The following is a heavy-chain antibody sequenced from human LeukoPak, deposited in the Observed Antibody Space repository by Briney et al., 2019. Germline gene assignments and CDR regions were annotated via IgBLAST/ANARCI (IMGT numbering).Heavy chain of an antibody. V-gene: IGHV4-34*01. D-gene: IGHD6-13*01. Sequence: SETLSLTCAVYGGSFSGYYWSWIRQPPGKGLEWIGEINHSGSTNYNPSLKSRVTISVDTSKNQFSLKLSSVTAADTAVYYCARLDQLVPPFDPWGQGTLVTVSS. J-gene: IGHJ5*02. CDR3: ARLDQLVPPFDP. CDR2: INHSGST. CDR1: GGSFSGYY.